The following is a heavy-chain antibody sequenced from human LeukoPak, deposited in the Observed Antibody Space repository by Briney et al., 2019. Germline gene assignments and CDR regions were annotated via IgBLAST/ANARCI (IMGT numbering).Heavy chain of an antibody. D-gene: IGHD3-10*01. V-gene: IGHV3-30*02. J-gene: IGHJ4*02. CDR2: IRYDGSNK. Sequence: GGSLRLSCAASGFTFSSYGMHWVRQAPGKGLEWVAFIRYDGSNKYYADSVKGRFTISRDNSKNTLYLQMNSLRAEDTAVYYCAKAPQNYYGSGSYYNPQFGYYFDYWGQGTLVTVSS. CDR1: GFTFSSYG. CDR3: AKAPQNYYGSGSYYNPQFGYYFDY.